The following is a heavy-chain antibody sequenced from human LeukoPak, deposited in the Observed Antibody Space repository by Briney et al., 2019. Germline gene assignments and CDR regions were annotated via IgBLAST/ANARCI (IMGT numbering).Heavy chain of an antibody. J-gene: IGHJ4*02. CDR2: INHSGST. Sequence: SETLSLTCAVYGGSFSGYYWSWIRQPPGKGLEWIGEINHSGSTNYNPSLKSRVTISVDTSKNQFSLKLSSVTAADTAVYYCARGEYSSSWYPGGNDYWGQGTLVTVSS. V-gene: IGHV4-34*01. D-gene: IGHD6-13*01. CDR1: GGSFSGYY. CDR3: ARGEYSSSWYPGGNDY.